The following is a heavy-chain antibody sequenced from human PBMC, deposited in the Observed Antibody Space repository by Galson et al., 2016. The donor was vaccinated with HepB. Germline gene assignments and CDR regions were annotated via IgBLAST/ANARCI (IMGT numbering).Heavy chain of an antibody. CDR3: ARDRVFRYYYGMDV. Sequence: SLRLSCAASGFTFSNYAMRWVRQAPGKGLEWVTVISYDGRNKYYADSVKGRFTISRDNSKNTLFLQMNSLRAEGTALYYCARDRVFRYYYGMDVWGQGTTVTVSS. V-gene: IGHV3-30*04. CDR1: GFTFSNYA. D-gene: IGHD3-10*01. J-gene: IGHJ6*02. CDR2: ISYDGRNK.